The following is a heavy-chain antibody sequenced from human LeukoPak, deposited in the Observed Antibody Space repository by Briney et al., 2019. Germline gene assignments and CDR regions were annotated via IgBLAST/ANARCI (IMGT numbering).Heavy chain of an antibody. CDR1: GGSFSGYY. J-gene: IGHJ5*02. CDR3: ARTIQLWKATVWFDP. Sequence: PSETLSLTCAVYGGSFSGYYWSWIRQPPGKGLEWIGEINHSGSTNYNPSLKSRVTIAVDTSKNQFSLKLSSVTAADTAVYYCARTIQLWKATVWFDPWGQGTLVTVSS. CDR2: INHSGST. V-gene: IGHV4-34*01. D-gene: IGHD5-18*01.